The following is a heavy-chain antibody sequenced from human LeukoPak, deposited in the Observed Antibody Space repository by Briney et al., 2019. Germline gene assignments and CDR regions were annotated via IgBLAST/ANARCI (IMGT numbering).Heavy chain of an antibody. J-gene: IGHJ4*02. CDR3: ARRNRDGYNDGGDY. V-gene: IGHV3-74*01. CDR2: INSDGSST. Sequence: GGSLRLSCAASGFTLSSYRMHWVRQAPGKGLVWVSRINSDGSSTSYADSVKGRFTISRDNAKNTLYLQMNGLRAEDTAVYYCARRNRDGYNDGGDYWGQGTLVTVSS. D-gene: IGHD5-24*01. CDR1: GFTLSSYR.